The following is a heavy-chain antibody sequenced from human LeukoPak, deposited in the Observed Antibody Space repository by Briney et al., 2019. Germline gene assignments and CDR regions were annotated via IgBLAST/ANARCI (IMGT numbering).Heavy chain of an antibody. V-gene: IGHV1-69*13. J-gene: IGHJ4*02. CDR2: IIPIFVTP. Sequence: ASVKVSCKASGGTFSSFAINRVRQAPGQGLEWMGGIIPIFVTPNYAQKFQGRVTITADESTSTAYMELSSLRSEDTAVYYCAREGYSNGWYRYWGQGTLVTVSS. CDR1: GGTFSSFA. D-gene: IGHD6-19*01. CDR3: AREGYSNGWYRY.